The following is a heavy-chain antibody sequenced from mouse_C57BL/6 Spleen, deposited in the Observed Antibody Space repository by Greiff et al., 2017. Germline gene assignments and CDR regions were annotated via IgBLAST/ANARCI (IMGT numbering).Heavy chain of an antibody. J-gene: IGHJ3*01. D-gene: IGHD2-4*01. CDR2: INPSSGYT. CDR3: ARGDYDGAWFAY. CDR1: GYTFTSYT. Sequence: VQLVESGAELARPGASVKMSCKASGYTFTSYTMHWVKQRPGQGLEWIGYINPSSGYTKYNQKFKDKATLTADKSSSTAYMQLSSLTSEDSAVYYCARGDYDGAWFAYWGQGTLVTVSA. V-gene: IGHV1-4*01.